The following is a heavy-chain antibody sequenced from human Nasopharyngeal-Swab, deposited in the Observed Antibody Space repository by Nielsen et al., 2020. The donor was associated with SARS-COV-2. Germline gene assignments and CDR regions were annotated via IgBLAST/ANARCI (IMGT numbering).Heavy chain of an antibody. CDR3: ARDRHTYGMDV. Sequence: SETLSLICTVSGGSISSYYWSWIRQPPGKGLEWIGYIYYSGSTNYNPSLKSRVTISVDTSKNQFSLKLSSVTAADTAVYYCARDRHTYGMDVWGQGTTVTVSS. J-gene: IGHJ6*02. V-gene: IGHV4-59*01. CDR1: GGSISSYY. CDR2: IYYSGST.